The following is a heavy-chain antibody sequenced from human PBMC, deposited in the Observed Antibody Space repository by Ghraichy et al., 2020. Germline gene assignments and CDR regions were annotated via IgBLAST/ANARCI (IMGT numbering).Heavy chain of an antibody. CDR2: IYYSGST. V-gene: IGHV4-39*01. CDR1: GGSISSSSYY. D-gene: IGHD3-22*01. J-gene: IGHJ4*02. Sequence: ESLNISCTVSGGSISSSSYYWGWIRQPPGKGLEWIGSIYYSGSTYYNPSLKSRVTISVDTSKNQFSLKLSSVTAADTAVYYCARQSPDYYDSSGYSPFDYWGQGTLVTVSS. CDR3: ARQSPDYYDSSGYSPFDY.